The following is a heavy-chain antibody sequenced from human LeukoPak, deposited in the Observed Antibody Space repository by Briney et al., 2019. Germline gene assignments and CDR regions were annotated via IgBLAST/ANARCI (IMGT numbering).Heavy chain of an antibody. V-gene: IGHV4-61*01. D-gene: IGHD3-22*01. J-gene: IGHJ3*02. CDR3: AREQDSSGYYNDAFDI. CDR2: IYYSGST. CDR1: GGSVSSGSYY. Sequence: SETLSLTCTVSGGSVSSGSYYWSWIRQPPGKGLEWIGYIYYSGSTNYNPSLKSRVTISVDTSKNQFSLKLSSVTAADTAVYYCAREQDSSGYYNDAFDIWGQGTMVTVSS.